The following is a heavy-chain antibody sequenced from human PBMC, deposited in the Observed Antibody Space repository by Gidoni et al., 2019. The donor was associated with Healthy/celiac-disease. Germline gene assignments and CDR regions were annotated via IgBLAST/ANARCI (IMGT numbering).Heavy chain of an antibody. CDR1: GFTFCSYW. CDR3: ARQGKYSSSGFDY. D-gene: IGHD6-6*01. Sequence: EVQLVESGGCLVQPGWSPRRSCEASGFTFCSYWMIWVRQAPGKGLVWVSRINSDGSSTSYADSVKGRFTISRDNAKNTLYLQMNSLRAEDTAVYYCARQGKYSSSGFDYWGQGTLVTVSS. CDR2: INSDGSST. V-gene: IGHV3-74*01. J-gene: IGHJ4*02.